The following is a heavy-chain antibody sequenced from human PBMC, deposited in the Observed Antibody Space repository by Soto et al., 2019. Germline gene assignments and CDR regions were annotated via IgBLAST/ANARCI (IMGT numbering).Heavy chain of an antibody. CDR3: ARDLAGCTTVIYFYGMDV. CDR2: INAGNGNT. CDR1: GYTFTSYA. J-gene: IGHJ6*02. Sequence: ASVKVSCKASGYTFTSYAMHWVRQAPGQRLEWMGCINAGNGNTKYSQKFQGRVTITRDTSASTAYMELSSLRSEDTAVYYCARDLAGCTTVIYFYGMDVWGQGTTVTVSS. D-gene: IGHD4-4*01. V-gene: IGHV1-3*01.